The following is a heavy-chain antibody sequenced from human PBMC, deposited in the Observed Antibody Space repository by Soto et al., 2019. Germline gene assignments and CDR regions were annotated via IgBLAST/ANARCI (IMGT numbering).Heavy chain of an antibody. V-gene: IGHV1-3*01. J-gene: IGHJ4*02. CDR2: INVGNGNA. CDR3: TSSSERGY. Sequence: QVQLVQSGAEVNKPGASVKVSCKTSGYTYTEYPIHWVRQAPGQGLEWMGWINVGNGNAKYSQKFQGRVTMTRDTSASTVYMELSSLGSEDTAVYYCTSSSERGYWGQGPLVTVSS. CDR1: GYTYTEYP.